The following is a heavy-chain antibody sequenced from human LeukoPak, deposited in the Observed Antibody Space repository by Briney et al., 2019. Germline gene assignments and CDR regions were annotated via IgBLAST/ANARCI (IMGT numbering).Heavy chain of an antibody. V-gene: IGHV4-34*01. CDR1: GGSFSGYY. Sequence: SETLSLTCAVYGGSFSGYYWSWIRQPPGKGLEWIGEINHSGSTNYNPSLKSRVTISVDTSKNQFSLKLSSVTAADTAVYYCAGSAYCSSTSCYNGHDAYYYYGVDVWGQGTTVTVSS. J-gene: IGHJ6*02. D-gene: IGHD2-2*02. CDR3: AGSAYCSSTSCYNGHDAYYYYGVDV. CDR2: INHSGST.